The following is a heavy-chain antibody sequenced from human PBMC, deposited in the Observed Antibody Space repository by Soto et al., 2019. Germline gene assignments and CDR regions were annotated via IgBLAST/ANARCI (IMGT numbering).Heavy chain of an antibody. Sequence: GASVKVSCKASGVTFSSYAISWVRQAPGQGLEWMGGIIPSFGTANYAQKFQGRVTITADESTSTAYMELSSLRSEDTAVYYCARGQLGKTYNRFDPWGQGTLVTVSS. D-gene: IGHD6-6*01. CDR1: GVTFSSYA. J-gene: IGHJ5*02. CDR2: IIPSFGTA. V-gene: IGHV1-69*13. CDR3: ARGQLGKTYNRFDP.